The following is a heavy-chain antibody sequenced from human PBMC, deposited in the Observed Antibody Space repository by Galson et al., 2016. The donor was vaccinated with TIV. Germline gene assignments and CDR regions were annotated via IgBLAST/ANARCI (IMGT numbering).Heavy chain of an antibody. CDR3: ARGLGHLDV. Sequence: SGGSISNYYWTWIRQPPGKGLEWIGNSYYSGSTNYNPSLKSRVIISVDTSKNHFSLRLTSVTAADTAIYYCARGLGHLDVWGQGTTVTVSS. J-gene: IGHJ6*02. CDR1: GGSISNYY. V-gene: IGHV4-59*08. D-gene: IGHD3-16*01. CDR2: SYYSGST.